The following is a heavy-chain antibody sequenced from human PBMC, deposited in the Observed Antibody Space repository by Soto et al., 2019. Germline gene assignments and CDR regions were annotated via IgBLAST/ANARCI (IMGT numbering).Heavy chain of an antibody. D-gene: IGHD3-3*01. J-gene: IGHJ5*02. CDR2: IYYSGST. Sequence: SETLSLTCTVSGGSISSYYWSWIRQPPGKGLEWIGYIYYSGSTNYNPSLKSRVTISVDTSKNQFSLKLSSVTAADTAVYYCARVEYYDFWSGYYGPGWFDPWGQGTLVTVSS. CDR1: GGSISSYY. V-gene: IGHV4-59*01. CDR3: ARVEYYDFWSGYYGPGWFDP.